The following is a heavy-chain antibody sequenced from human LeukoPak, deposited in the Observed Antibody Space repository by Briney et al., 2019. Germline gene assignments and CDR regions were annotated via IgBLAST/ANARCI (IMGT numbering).Heavy chain of an antibody. D-gene: IGHD3-9*01. CDR2: IYYSGST. V-gene: IGHV4-59*08. J-gene: IGHJ3*02. CDR1: NGSISRYY. Sequence: SETLSLTCTVSNGSISRYYWSWIRQPPGKGLEWIAYIYYSGSTNYNPSLKSRVTISVDTSKNQFSLKLSSVTAADTAVYYCAGFDWSSGGAFDIWGQGTMVTVSS. CDR3: AGFDWSSGGAFDI.